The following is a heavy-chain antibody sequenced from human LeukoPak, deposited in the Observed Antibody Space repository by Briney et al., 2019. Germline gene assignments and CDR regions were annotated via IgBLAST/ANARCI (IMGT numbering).Heavy chain of an antibody. CDR2: ISGSGGST. CDR1: GFTFSSYA. J-gene: IGHJ3*02. CDR3: AKGDSSGYYDAFDI. D-gene: IGHD3-22*01. Sequence: GGSLRLSCAASGFTFSSYAMNWVRQAPGKGLEWVSGISGSGGSTYYADSVKGRFTISRDNSKNMLYLQMNSLRAEDTAVYYCAKGDSSGYYDAFDIWGQGTMVTVSS. V-gene: IGHV3-23*01.